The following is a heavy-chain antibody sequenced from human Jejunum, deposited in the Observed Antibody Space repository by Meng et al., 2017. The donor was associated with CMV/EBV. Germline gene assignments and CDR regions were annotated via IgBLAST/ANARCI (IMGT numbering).Heavy chain of an antibody. Sequence: SLTTSGLGVGWIRPPPGKALEWLALVYWDDDKRYNPSLKTRLTITRDTSKNQVVLIMTNMDPVDTGTYYCVRSGGSTWYEENNWFDPWGQGTLVTVSS. D-gene: IGHD6-13*01. CDR1: SLTTSGLG. J-gene: IGHJ5*02. V-gene: IGHV2-5*02. CDR3: VRSGGSTWYEENNWFDP. CDR2: VYWDDDK.